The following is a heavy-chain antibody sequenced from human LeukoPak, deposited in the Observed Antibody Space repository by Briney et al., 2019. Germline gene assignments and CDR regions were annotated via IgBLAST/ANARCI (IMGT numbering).Heavy chain of an antibody. Sequence: GGSLRLSCAASGFTFSSYGMHWVRQAPGKGLEWVAVISYDGSNKYYADSVKGRFTISRDNSKNTLYLQMNSLRAEDTAVYYCAKPDCSSTSCAFDYWGQGTLVTVSS. V-gene: IGHV3-30*18. CDR1: GFTFSSYG. CDR2: ISYDGSNK. J-gene: IGHJ4*02. CDR3: AKPDCSSTSCAFDY. D-gene: IGHD2-2*01.